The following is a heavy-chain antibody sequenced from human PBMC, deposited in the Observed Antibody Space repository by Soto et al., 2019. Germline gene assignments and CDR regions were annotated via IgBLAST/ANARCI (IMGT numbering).Heavy chain of an antibody. V-gene: IGHV3-33*01. D-gene: IGHD3-3*01. Sequence: QVQLVESGGGVVQPGRSLRLSCAASGFTFSSYGMHWVRQAPGKGLEWVAVIWYDGSNKYYADSVKGRFTISRDNSKNTLYLQMNSLRAEDTAVYYCARDGYDFWSGYYDYYYGMDVWGQGTTVTVSS. CDR1: GFTFSSYG. CDR3: ARDGYDFWSGYYDYYYGMDV. CDR2: IWYDGSNK. J-gene: IGHJ6*02.